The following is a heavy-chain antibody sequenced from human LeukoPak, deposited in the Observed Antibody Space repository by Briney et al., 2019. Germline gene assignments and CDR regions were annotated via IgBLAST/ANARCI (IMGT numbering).Heavy chain of an antibody. Sequence: GASVKVSCKVPGYTLTELSMHWVRQAPGKGLEWMGGFDPEDGETIYAQKFQGRVTMTEDTSTDTAYMELSSLRSEDTAVYYCATSGYSSSWYYFDYWGQGTLVTVSS. CDR1: GYTLTELS. CDR2: FDPEDGET. CDR3: ATSGYSSSWYYFDY. J-gene: IGHJ4*02. V-gene: IGHV1-24*01. D-gene: IGHD6-13*01.